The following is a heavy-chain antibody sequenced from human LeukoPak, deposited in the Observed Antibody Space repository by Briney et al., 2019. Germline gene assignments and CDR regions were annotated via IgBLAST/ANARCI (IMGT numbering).Heavy chain of an antibody. D-gene: IGHD1-26*01. CDR1: GFTFDDYA. CDR3: AKDYLRGVGATIGY. V-gene: IGHV3-9*01. J-gene: IGHJ4*02. CDR2: ISANSEDI. Sequence: GKSLRLSCTVSGFTFDDYAMHWVRQIPEKGLEWVSGISANSEDIHYADSVRGRFTISRDNSKNTLYLQMNSLRAEDTAVYYCAKDYLRGVGATIGYWGQGTLVTVSS.